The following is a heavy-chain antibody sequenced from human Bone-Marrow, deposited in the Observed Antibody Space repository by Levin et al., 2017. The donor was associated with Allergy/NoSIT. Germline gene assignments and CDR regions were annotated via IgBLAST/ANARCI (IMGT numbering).Heavy chain of an antibody. Sequence: TASETLFLTCAVSGDSMTSNDWWTWVRQPPGKGLEWIGEISHRGNTNYNPSLKNRVTISVDMSKKQFSLRVTSVTAADTAVYYCAREKQFQLPLYYYYYYIDVWGKGTTVTVSS. D-gene: IGHD2-2*01. CDR3: AREKQFQLPLYYYYYYIDV. V-gene: IGHV4-4*02. CDR1: GDSMTSNDW. CDR2: ISHRGNT. J-gene: IGHJ6*03.